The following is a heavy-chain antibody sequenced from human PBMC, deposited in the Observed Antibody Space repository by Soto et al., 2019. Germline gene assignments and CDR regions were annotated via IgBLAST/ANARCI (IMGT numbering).Heavy chain of an antibody. D-gene: IGHD3-3*01. CDR2: INPNSGGT. V-gene: IGHV1-2*04. Sequence: ASVKVSCKASGYTFTGYYMHWVRQAPGQGLEWMGWINPNSGGTNYAQKFQGWVTMTRDTSISTAYIELSRLRSDDTAVYYCARDRTPTTFYDFWSGYYSVGSAYGMDVWGQGTTVTVSS. J-gene: IGHJ6*02. CDR3: ARDRTPTTFYDFWSGYYSVGSAYGMDV. CDR1: GYTFTGYY.